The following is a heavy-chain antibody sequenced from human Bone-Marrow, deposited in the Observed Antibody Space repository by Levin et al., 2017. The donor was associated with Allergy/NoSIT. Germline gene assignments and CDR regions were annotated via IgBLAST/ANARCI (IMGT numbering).Heavy chain of an antibody. CDR1: GYIFTTYG. Sequence: ASVKVSCKASGYIFTTYGITWVRQAPGHGLEWMGWISAYNGEASYGQKFQGRVTLTTDTSTTTAYLEMRSLRLDASAMYYCVREPPRWVVVDASPESDFWGQGTQVTVSS. CDR3: VREPPRWVVVDASPESDF. J-gene: IGHJ4*02. D-gene: IGHD2-15*01. CDR2: ISAYNGEA. V-gene: IGHV1-18*01.